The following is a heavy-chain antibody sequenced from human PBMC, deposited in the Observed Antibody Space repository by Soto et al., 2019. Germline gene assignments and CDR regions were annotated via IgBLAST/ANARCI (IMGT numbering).Heavy chain of an antibody. V-gene: IGHV1-69*05. CDR2: IIPIFGTA. CDR1: GGTFSSYA. D-gene: IGHD1-1*01. Sequence: QVQLVQSGAEVKKPGSSVKVSCKASGGTFSSYAISWVRQAPGQGLEWMGGIIPIFGTANYAQKFQGRVTITXDXCTSTADVELSSLRSEDTAVYYCARDTYPWKYWFDPWGQGTLVTVSS. CDR3: ARDTYPWKYWFDP. J-gene: IGHJ5*02.